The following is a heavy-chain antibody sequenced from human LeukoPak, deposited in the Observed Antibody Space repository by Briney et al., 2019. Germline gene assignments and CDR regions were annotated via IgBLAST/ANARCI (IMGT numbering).Heavy chain of an antibody. CDR3: ARGTASGSPGFDP. V-gene: IGHV1-69*13. Sequence: SVKVPCEASGGTFSSYAISWVRQAPGQGLEWMGGIIPIFGTANYAQKFQGRVTITADESTSTAYMELSSLRSEDTAVYYCARGTASGSPGFDPWGQGTLVTVSS. J-gene: IGHJ5*02. CDR2: IIPIFGTA. D-gene: IGHD1-26*01. CDR1: GGTFSSYA.